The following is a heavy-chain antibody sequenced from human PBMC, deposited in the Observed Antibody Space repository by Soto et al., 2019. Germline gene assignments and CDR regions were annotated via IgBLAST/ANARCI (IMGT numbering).Heavy chain of an antibody. Sequence: SVKVSCKASGFTFSRAAMQWVRQARGQGLEWMGRTVLSVGKTNYAQKFQGRVTITADESTSTAYMELSSLRAEDTAVYYCASRIAAAGRYYYYGMDVWGQGTTVTVSS. CDR2: TVLSVGKT. CDR1: GFTFSRAA. V-gene: IGHV1-58*02. J-gene: IGHJ6*02. D-gene: IGHD6-13*01. CDR3: ASRIAAAGRYYYYGMDV.